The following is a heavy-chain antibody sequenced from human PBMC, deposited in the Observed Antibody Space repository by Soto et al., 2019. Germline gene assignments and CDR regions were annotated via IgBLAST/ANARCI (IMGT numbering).Heavy chain of an antibody. CDR2: IYYSGST. Sequence: SETLSLTCTVSGGSISSYYWSWIRQPPGKGLEWIGYIYYSGSTNYNPSLKSRVTISVDTSKNQFSLKLSSVTAADTAVYYCARLGGDTAMVTLIYYYYMDVWGKGTTVTVSS. J-gene: IGHJ6*03. CDR3: ARLGGDTAMVTLIYYYYMDV. D-gene: IGHD5-18*01. CDR1: GGSISSYY. V-gene: IGHV4-59*08.